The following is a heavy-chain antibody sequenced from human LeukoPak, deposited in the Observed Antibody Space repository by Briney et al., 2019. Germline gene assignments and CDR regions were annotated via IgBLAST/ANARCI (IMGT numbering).Heavy chain of an antibody. D-gene: IGHD6-13*01. CDR2: IWYDGSNK. Sequence: PGRSLRLSCAASGFTFSSYGMHWVRQAPGKGLEWVAVIWYDGSNKYYADSVKGRFTISRDNPKNTLYLQMNSLRAEDTAVYYCARGRIAAAPDYWGQGTLVAVSS. J-gene: IGHJ4*02. CDR1: GFTFSSYG. V-gene: IGHV3-33*01. CDR3: ARGRIAAAPDY.